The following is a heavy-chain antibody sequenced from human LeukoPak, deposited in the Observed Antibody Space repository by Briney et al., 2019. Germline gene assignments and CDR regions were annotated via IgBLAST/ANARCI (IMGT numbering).Heavy chain of an antibody. Sequence: GGSLRLSCAASGFTFSSYEMNWVRQDPGKGLEWVSYISSSGSTIYYADSVKGRFTISRDNAKNSLYLQMNSLRAEDTAVYYCARSPIFGVVIWGQGTMVTVSS. CDR2: ISSSGSTI. CDR3: ARSPIFGVVI. J-gene: IGHJ3*02. D-gene: IGHD3-3*01. V-gene: IGHV3-48*03. CDR1: GFTFSSYE.